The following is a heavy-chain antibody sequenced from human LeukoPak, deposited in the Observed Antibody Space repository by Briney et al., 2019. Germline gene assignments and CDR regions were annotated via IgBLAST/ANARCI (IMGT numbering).Heavy chain of an antibody. V-gene: IGHV4-59*01. D-gene: IGHD5-24*01. Sequence: SETLSLTCTVSGGSISSYYWSWLRQPPGKGLEWIGYIYYSGSTNYNPSLKSRVTISVDTSKNQLSLKLSSVTAADTAVYYCARDFLQDDAFDIWGQGTMVTVSS. J-gene: IGHJ3*02. CDR2: IYYSGST. CDR1: GGSISSYY. CDR3: ARDFLQDDAFDI.